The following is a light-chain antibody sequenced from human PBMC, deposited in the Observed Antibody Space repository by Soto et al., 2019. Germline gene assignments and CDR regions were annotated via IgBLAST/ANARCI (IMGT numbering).Light chain of an antibody. V-gene: IGKV1-39*01. CDR2: SAS. CDR1: QSIDIY. CDR3: QQSYSHPT. Sequence: QLTQSPSSLSASVGDRVTITCRASQSIDIYLHGYQQKPGKAPKLLIYSASSSQRLVPSRFSGSGSGTDFTLTISSLHPDYAATYCLQQSYSHPTFGQVTKVEVK. J-gene: IGKJ1*01.